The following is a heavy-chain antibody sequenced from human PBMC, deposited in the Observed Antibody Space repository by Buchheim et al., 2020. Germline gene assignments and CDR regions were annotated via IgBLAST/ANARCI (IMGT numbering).Heavy chain of an antibody. V-gene: IGHV3-7*01. CDR1: GLSFSSHW. D-gene: IGHD3-10*01. CDR3: GVQGNY. J-gene: IGHJ4*02. CDR2: IKQDGSEK. Sequence: EIQVVEAGGDLVQPGGSLTLSCATSGLSFSSHWMSWVRQAPGKGLEWVANIKQDGSEKYYVDSVKDRFTISRDNARNSLSLQMTSLRIEDTAAYYCGVQGNYWGQGTL.